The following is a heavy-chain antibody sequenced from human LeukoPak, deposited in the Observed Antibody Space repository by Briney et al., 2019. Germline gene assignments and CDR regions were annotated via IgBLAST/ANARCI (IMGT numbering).Heavy chain of an antibody. Sequence: GGSLRLSCAASGFTFSSYAMHWVRQAPGKGLEWVAVISYDGSNKYYADSVKGRFTISRDNSKNSLYLQMNSLRAEDTAVYYCARDPGLGSGNWYFDLWGRGTLVTVSS. CDR2: ISYDGSNK. D-gene: IGHD3-10*01. J-gene: IGHJ2*01. V-gene: IGHV3-30-3*01. CDR3: ARDPGLGSGNWYFDL. CDR1: GFTFSSYA.